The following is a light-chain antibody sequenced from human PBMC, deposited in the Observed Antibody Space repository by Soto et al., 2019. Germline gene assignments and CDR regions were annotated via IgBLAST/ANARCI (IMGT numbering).Light chain of an antibody. CDR3: KQYESYRT. J-gene: IGKJ1*01. Sequence: DIQMTQSPSTLSAYVGDRVTITCRASQSIGRWLAWYQQKPGKAPKLLIYEASSLESGVSSRFRGGGSGTEFTLTITSLQPDDFATYYCKQYESYRTFGPGTKVEIK. V-gene: IGKV1-5*03. CDR2: EAS. CDR1: QSIGRW.